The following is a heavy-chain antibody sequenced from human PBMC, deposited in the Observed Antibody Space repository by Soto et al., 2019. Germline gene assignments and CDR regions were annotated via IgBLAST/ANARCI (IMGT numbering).Heavy chain of an antibody. Sequence: PGGSLRLSCAASGFTFSSYWINWVRQTPGKGLEWVAIISYDGINKYYANSVKGRFTISRDNSKNTLYLQMNSLRAEDTAVYYCAKVPLQLWCFDYWGQGTLVTVSS. CDR3: AKVPLQLWCFDY. V-gene: IGHV3-30*18. J-gene: IGHJ4*02. CDR1: GFTFSSYW. D-gene: IGHD5-18*01. CDR2: ISYDGINK.